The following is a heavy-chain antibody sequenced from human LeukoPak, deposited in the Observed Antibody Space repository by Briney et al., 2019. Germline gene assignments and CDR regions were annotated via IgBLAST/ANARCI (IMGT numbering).Heavy chain of an antibody. J-gene: IGHJ5*02. CDR2: INGDGRST. CDR1: GFTFSGYW. D-gene: IGHD2-8*02. CDR3: VRDVCPRGWGIEGHNWFDP. V-gene: IGHV3-74*01. Sequence: AGSLRLSCAASGFTFSGYWMHWVRHVPGKGLVWVSRINGDGRSTNYADSVKGRLSMPGDNAQQTLYLQLDSLRAEDTAFYYCVRDVCPRGWGIEGHNWFDPWRRGSLVTVSS.